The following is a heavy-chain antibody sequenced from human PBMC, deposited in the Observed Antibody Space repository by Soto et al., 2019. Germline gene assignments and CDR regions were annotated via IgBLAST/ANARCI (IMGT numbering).Heavy chain of an antibody. CDR2: IYTSGST. V-gene: IGHV4-4*07. D-gene: IGHD1-26*01. CDR1: GGSISSYY. CDR3: ATEWDPYYYGMDV. J-gene: IGHJ6*02. Sequence: SGTLSLTCTVSGGSISSYYWSWIRQPAGKGLEWIGRIYTSGSTNYNPSLKSRVTMSVDTSKNQFSLKLSSVTAADTAVYYCATEWDPYYYGMDVWGQGTTVTVSS.